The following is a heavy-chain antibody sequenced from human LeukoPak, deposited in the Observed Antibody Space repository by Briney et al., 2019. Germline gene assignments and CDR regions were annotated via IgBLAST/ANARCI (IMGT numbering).Heavy chain of an antibody. D-gene: IGHD3-22*01. J-gene: IGHJ5*02. CDR1: GHTFTGYY. Sequence: ASVKVSCKASGHTFTGYYMHWVRQAPGQGLEWMGWIYPNSGGTNYAQKFQGRVTMTRDTSISTAYMELSRLRSDDTAVYYCARRQGYYYDSSGYHNWFDPWGQGTLVTVSS. CDR3: ARRQGYYYDSSGYHNWFDP. V-gene: IGHV1-2*02. CDR2: IYPNSGGT.